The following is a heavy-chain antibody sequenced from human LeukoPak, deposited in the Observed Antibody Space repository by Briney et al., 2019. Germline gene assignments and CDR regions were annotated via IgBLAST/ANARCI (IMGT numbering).Heavy chain of an antibody. CDR1: GYTFTSYG. Sequence: GASVKVSCKASGYTFTSYGISWVRQAPGQGLEWMGWISAYNGNTNYAQKLQGRVTMTTDTSTSTAYMELRSLRSDDTAVYYCARSPRSVTVTTYAYWGQGTLATVSS. CDR3: ARSPRSVTVTTYAY. CDR2: ISAYNGNT. J-gene: IGHJ4*02. D-gene: IGHD4-17*01. V-gene: IGHV1-18*01.